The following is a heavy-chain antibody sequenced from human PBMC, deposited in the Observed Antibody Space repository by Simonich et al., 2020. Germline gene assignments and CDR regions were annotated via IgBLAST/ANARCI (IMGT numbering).Heavy chain of an antibody. J-gene: IGHJ4*02. V-gene: IGHV4-59*08. CDR1: GGSISSYY. CDR3: ARLPDY. Sequence: QVQLQESGPGLVKPSETLSLTCTFSGGSISSYYWRWIRQPPGKGLEWIWYIYYSGSTNYNPSLKCRVTISVDTSKNQFSLKLSSVTAADTAVYYCARLPDYWGQGTLVTVSS. CDR2: IYYSGST.